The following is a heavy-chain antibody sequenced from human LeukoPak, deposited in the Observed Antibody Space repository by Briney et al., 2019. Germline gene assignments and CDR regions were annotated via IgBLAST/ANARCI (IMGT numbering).Heavy chain of an antibody. J-gene: IGHJ5*02. V-gene: IGHV4-34*01. CDR1: GGSFSGYY. CDR3: ARGGDSSVP. CDR2: INHSGST. D-gene: IGHD3-22*01. Sequence: SETLSLTCAVYGGSFSGYYCSWIRQPPGKGLEWIGEINHSGSTNYNPSLKSRVTISVDTSKNQFSLKLSSVTAADTAVYYCARGGDSSVPWGQGTLVTVSS.